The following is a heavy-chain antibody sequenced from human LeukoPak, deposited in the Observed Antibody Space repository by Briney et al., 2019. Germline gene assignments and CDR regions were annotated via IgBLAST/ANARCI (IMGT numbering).Heavy chain of an antibody. CDR1: GFTFRNYA. CDR3: AREDPAIILSLDY. D-gene: IGHD2/OR15-2a*01. J-gene: IGHJ4*02. V-gene: IGHV3-23*01. CDR2: ISGSGDNT. Sequence: GGPLRLSCAASGFTFRNYAMSWVRQAPGKGLEWVSAISGSGDNTYYTDSVKGRFTISRDNSKNTLYLQMNSLRGDDTAVYSCAREDPAIILSLDYWGQGTLVTVSS.